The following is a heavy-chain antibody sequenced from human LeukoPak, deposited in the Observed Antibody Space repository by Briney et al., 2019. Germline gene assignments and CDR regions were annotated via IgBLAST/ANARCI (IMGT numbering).Heavy chain of an antibody. CDR1: GGSISSYY. CDR2: IYYSGGT. Sequence: SETLSLTCTVSGGSISSYYWSWIRQPPGKGLEWIGYIYYSGGTNYNPSLKSRVTISVDTSKNQFSLKLSSVTAADTAVYYCARLHSSSSDSFDIWGQGTMVTVSS. D-gene: IGHD6-6*01. J-gene: IGHJ3*02. CDR3: ARLHSSSSDSFDI. V-gene: IGHV4-59*08.